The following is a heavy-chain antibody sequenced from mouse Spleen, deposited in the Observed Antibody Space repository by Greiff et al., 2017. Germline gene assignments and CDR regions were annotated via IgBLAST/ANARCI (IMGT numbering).Heavy chain of an antibody. CDR3: ARSTMITTIFDY. J-gene: IGHJ2*01. CDR1: GYSFTGYY. D-gene: IGHD2-4*01. Sequence: VQLQQSGPELVKPGASVKISCKASGYSFTGYYMNWVKQSPEKSLEWIGEINPSTGGTTYNQKFKAKATLTVDKSSSTAYMQLKSLTSEDSAVYYCARSTMITTIFDYWGQGTTLTVSS. V-gene: IGHV1-42*01. CDR2: INPSTGGT.